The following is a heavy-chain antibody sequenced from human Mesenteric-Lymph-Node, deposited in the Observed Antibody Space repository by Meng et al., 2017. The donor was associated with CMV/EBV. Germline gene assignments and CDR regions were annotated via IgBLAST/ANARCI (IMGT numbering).Heavy chain of an antibody. CDR3: ARDQGYSSGGWFDP. CDR1: GGTFSSYA. V-gene: IGHV1-69*04. D-gene: IGHD2-15*01. J-gene: IGHJ5*02. Sequence: KASGGTFSSYAIGWVRQGPGQGLEWMGRIIPFLHITNYAQKFQGRVTITADTSTSTAYMELSSLTSEDTAVYYCARDQGYSSGGWFDPWGQGTLVTVSS. CDR2: IIPFLHIT.